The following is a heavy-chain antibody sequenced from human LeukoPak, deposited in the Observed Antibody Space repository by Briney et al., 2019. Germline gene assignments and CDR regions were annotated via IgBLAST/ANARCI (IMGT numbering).Heavy chain of an antibody. J-gene: IGHJ5*02. CDR1: GFTFSTYA. CDR3: AKGCFSSSCSDSRWFDP. V-gene: IGHV3-23*01. Sequence: GGSLRLSCAASGFTFSTYAMSWVRQASGKGLEWVSAIVGGGGNTFYADPVKGRFTISRDNSQNTLYLQMNSLRAEDTAVYYCAKGCFSSSCSDSRWFDPWGLGTLVTVSS. CDR2: IVGGGGNT. D-gene: IGHD2-2*01.